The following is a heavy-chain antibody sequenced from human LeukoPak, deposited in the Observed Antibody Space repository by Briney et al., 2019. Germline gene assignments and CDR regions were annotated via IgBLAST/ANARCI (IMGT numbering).Heavy chain of an antibody. D-gene: IGHD6-13*01. V-gene: IGHV1-2*02. CDR3: ARRIAAAGMYSFDY. Sequence: ASVTVSCKASGYTFTGYYMHWVRQAPGQGLEWMGWINPNSGGTNYAQKFQGRVTMTRDTSISTAYMELSRLRSDDTAVYYCARRIAAAGMYSFDYWGQGTLVTVSS. CDR2: INPNSGGT. J-gene: IGHJ4*02. CDR1: GYTFTGYY.